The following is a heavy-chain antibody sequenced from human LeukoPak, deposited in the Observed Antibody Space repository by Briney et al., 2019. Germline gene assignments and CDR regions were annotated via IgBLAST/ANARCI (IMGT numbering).Heavy chain of an antibody. CDR1: GGSISSYY. CDR2: IYYSGST. V-gene: IGHV4-59*12. J-gene: IGHJ4*02. CDR3: AREGEAAALDY. Sequence: PSETLSLTCTVSGGSISSYYWSWIRQPPGKGLEWIGSIYYSGSTYYNPSLKSRVTMSVDTSKNQFSLKLSSVTAADTAVYYCAREGEAAALDYWGQGTLVTVSS. D-gene: IGHD6-13*01.